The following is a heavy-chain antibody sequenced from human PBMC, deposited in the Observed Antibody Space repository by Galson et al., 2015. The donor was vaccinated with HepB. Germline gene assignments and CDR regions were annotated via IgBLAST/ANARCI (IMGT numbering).Heavy chain of an antibody. CDR3: ARGGRGPEVYNWFDP. V-gene: IGHV1-3*04. D-gene: IGHD3-10*01. CDR2: INTGNGNT. CDR1: GYTFTSYA. Sequence: SVKVSCKASGYTFTSYAMHWVRQAPGQRLEWMGWINTGNGNTKYSQKFQGRVTITRDTSASTAYMELSSLRSEDTAVYYCARGGRGPEVYNWFDPWGQGTLVTVSS. J-gene: IGHJ5*02.